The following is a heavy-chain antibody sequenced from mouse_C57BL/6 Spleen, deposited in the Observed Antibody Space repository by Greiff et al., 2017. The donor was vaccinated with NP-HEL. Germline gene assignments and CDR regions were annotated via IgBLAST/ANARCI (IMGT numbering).Heavy chain of an antibody. J-gene: IGHJ3*01. CDR3: ARGYDVFAY. CDR2: ISSGSSTI. D-gene: IGHD2-3*01. Sequence: EVKLMESGGGLVKPGGSLKLSCAASGFTFSDYGMHWVRQAPEKGLEWVAYISSGSSTIYYADTVEGRFTISRDNAKNTLFLQMTSLRSEDTAMYYCARGYDVFAYWGQGTLVTVSA. CDR1: GFTFSDYG. V-gene: IGHV5-17*01.